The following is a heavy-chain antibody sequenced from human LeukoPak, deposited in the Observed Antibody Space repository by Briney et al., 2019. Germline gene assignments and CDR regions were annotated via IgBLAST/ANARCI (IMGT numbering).Heavy chain of an antibody. CDR2: ITGSGPYM. CDR1: GFTFSTFA. Sequence: PGGSLRLSCAASGFTFSTFAMHWVRLSPGKGLEWVSSITGSGPYMLYADSVKHRFTISRDNAENSLFLQMNSLRVEDTAIYYCARSVGGYFYFYMDVWGKGTTVTISS. J-gene: IGHJ6*03. D-gene: IGHD1-26*01. V-gene: IGHV3-21*06. CDR3: ARSVGGYFYFYMDV.